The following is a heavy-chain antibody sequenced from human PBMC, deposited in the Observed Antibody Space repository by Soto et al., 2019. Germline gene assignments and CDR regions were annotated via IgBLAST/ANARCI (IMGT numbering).Heavy chain of an antibody. Sequence: GESLKISCKGSGYSFTSYWISWVRQMPGKGLEWMGRIDPSDSYTNYSPSFQGHVTISADKSISTAYLQWSSLKASDTAMYHCARLDCSGGSCTTLFQHWGQGTLVTVSS. D-gene: IGHD2-15*01. CDR3: ARLDCSGGSCTTLFQH. J-gene: IGHJ1*01. V-gene: IGHV5-10-1*01. CDR1: GYSFTSYW. CDR2: IDPSDSYT.